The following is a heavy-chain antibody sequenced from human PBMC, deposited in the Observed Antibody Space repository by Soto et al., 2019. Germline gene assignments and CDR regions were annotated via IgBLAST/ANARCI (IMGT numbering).Heavy chain of an antibody. J-gene: IGHJ4*02. Sequence: QVQVLQSGAEVKKPGASVKVSCKASEYTFTSYTMHWVRQAPGQRLEWMGWINVGNGNTKYSQKFQGRVTITRDTSASTAYMELSSLRSDDTAVYYCARELQGLYYFDYWGQGTLVTVSS. CDR2: INVGNGNT. CDR1: EYTFTSYT. CDR3: ARELQGLYYFDY. D-gene: IGHD4-4*01. V-gene: IGHV1-3*01.